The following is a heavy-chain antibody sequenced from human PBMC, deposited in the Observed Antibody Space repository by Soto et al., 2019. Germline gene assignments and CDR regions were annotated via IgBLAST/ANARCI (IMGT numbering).Heavy chain of an antibody. Sequence: EVQLLESGGGLVQPGGSLRLSCAASGFTFSNYAMSWVRQAPGKGLEWVSGLTGSGGATYYADSVKGRLTISRDNSNNTLYLHMNSLRGEDTAVYYCAKEGSVTAALDYWGQGILVTVSS. V-gene: IGHV3-23*01. CDR2: LTGSGGAT. J-gene: IGHJ4*02. CDR1: GFTFSNYA. CDR3: AKEGSVTAALDY. D-gene: IGHD4-4*01.